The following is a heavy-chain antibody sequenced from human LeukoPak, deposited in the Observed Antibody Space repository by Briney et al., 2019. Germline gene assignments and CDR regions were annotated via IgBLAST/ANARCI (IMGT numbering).Heavy chain of an antibody. J-gene: IGHJ4*02. Sequence: ASVKVSCKASGYTFTIYGISWVRQAPGQGREWMGWISGYSGNTNYAQKFQGRVTMTTDTSTSTAYMELRSLRSDDTAVYYCARAGYYDSRGYADFWGQGTQVTVSS. CDR1: GYTFTIYG. CDR2: ISGYSGNT. D-gene: IGHD3-22*01. V-gene: IGHV1-18*01. CDR3: ARAGYYDSRGYADF.